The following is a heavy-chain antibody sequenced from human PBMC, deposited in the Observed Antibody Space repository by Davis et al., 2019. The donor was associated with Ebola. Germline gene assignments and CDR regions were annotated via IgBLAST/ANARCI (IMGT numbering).Heavy chain of an antibody. V-gene: IGHV3-30-3*01. Sequence: GESPKISCAASGFTFSSYAMHWVRQAPGKGLEWVAVISYDGSNKYYADSVKGRFTISRDHSKNTLYLQMNSLRAEDTAVYYCARSERYCSGGSCYHYGMDVWGKGTTVTVSS. J-gene: IGHJ6*04. D-gene: IGHD2-15*01. CDR3: ARSERYCSGGSCYHYGMDV. CDR1: GFTFSSYA. CDR2: ISYDGSNK.